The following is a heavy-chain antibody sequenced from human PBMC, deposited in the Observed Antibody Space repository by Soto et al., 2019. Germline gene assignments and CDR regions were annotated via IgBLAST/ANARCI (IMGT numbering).Heavy chain of an antibody. CDR3: ASPSHPTVMDDAFDI. V-gene: IGHV1-18*01. CDR1: GYTFTSYG. D-gene: IGHD4-17*01. CDR2: ISAYNGNT. J-gene: IGHJ3*02. Sequence: ASVKVSCKASGYTFTSYGISWVRQAPGQGLEWMGWISAYNGNTNYAQKLQGRVTMTTDTSTSTAYMELRSLRSDDTAVYYCASPSHPTVMDDAFDIWGKGTMVTVAS.